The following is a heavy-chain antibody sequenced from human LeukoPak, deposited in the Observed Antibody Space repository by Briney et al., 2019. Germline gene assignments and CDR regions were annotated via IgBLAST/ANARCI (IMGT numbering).Heavy chain of an antibody. CDR3: AKGERHYYDSSGYYSYYFDY. Sequence: GGSLRLSCAPSGFTFRIYAMSWVRQAPGEGLEWVSAISGRGGRTDYPDSVKRRFTISIDNSKNPLYLQMNSLRAEDTAVYCCAKGERHYYDSSGYYSYYFDYWGQGTLVTVSS. D-gene: IGHD3-22*01. J-gene: IGHJ4*02. CDR1: GFTFRIYA. CDR2: ISGRGGRT. V-gene: IGHV3-23*01.